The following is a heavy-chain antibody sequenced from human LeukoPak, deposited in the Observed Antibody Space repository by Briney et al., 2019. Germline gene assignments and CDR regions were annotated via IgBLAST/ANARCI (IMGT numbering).Heavy chain of an antibody. J-gene: IGHJ4*02. Sequence: PSETLSLTCTVSGGSISSSSYYWGWIRQPPGKGLEWIGSIYYSGSTYYNPSLKSRVTISVDTSKNQFSLKLSSVTAADTAVYYCARRAYYYDSSGYYPKVKDYWGQGTLVTVSS. CDR2: IYYSGST. D-gene: IGHD3-22*01. V-gene: IGHV4-39*01. CDR1: GGSISSSSYY. CDR3: ARRAYYYDSSGYYPKVKDY.